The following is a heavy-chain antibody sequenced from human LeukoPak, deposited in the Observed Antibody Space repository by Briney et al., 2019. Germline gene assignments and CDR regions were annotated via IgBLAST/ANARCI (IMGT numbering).Heavy chain of an antibody. D-gene: IGHD2-2*01. CDR1: GYTFTGYY. CDR2: INPNSGGT. V-gene: IGHV1-2*02. CDR3: ARYCSSTSCYRSWFDP. Sequence: GSVQVSCKASGYTFTGYYMHWVRQAPGQGLEWMGWINPNSGGTNYAQKFQGRVTMTRDTSISTAYMELSRLRSDDTAVYYCARYCSSTSCYRSWFDPWGQGTLVTVSS. J-gene: IGHJ5*02.